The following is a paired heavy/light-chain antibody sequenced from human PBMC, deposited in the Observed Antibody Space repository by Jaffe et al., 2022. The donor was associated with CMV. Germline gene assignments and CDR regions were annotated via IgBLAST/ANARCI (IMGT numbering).Light chain of an antibody. CDR3: TQATQFPWT. CDR2: KIS. Sequence: DIVMTQTPLSSPVTLGQPASISCRSSQSLVHSDGNTYLSWLQQRPGQPPRLLIYKISNRFSGVPDRFSGSGAGTDFTLKISRVEAEDVGVYYCTQATQFPWTFGQGTKVEIK. CDR1: QSLVHSDGNTY. J-gene: IGKJ1*01. V-gene: IGKV2-24*01.
Heavy chain of an antibody. Sequence: QVQLVQSGAEVKKPGSSVKVSCKASGGTFSSYAISWVRQAPGQGLEWMGGIIPIFGTANYAQKFQGRVTITADESTSTAYMELSSLRSEDTAVYYCATSYGDYGYYYYGMDVWGQGTTVTVSS. D-gene: IGHD4-17*01. CDR3: ATSYGDYGYYYYGMDV. V-gene: IGHV1-69*01. J-gene: IGHJ6*02. CDR2: IIPIFGTA. CDR1: GGTFSSYA.